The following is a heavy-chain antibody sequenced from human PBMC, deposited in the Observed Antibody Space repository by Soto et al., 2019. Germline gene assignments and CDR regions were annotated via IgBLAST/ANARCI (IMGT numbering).Heavy chain of an antibody. CDR1: GFTFGDYA. D-gene: IGHD5-18*01. CDR3: TRGYSYGPYGAFDI. CDR2: IRSKAYGGTT. V-gene: IGHV3-49*04. J-gene: IGHJ3*02. Sequence: PGGSLRLSCTASGFTFGDYAMSWVRQAPGKGLEWVGFIRSKAYGGTTEYAASVKGRFTISRDDSKSIAYLQMNSLKTEDTAVYYCTRGYSYGPYGAFDIWGQGTMVTVSS.